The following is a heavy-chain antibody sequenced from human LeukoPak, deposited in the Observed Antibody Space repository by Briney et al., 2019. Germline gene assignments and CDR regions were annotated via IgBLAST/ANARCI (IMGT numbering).Heavy chain of an antibody. CDR1: GGTFSSYA. CDR2: IIPILGIA. CDR3: ARAGAIYGSGSYYNPPPRYYYYYGMDV. Sequence: ASVKVSCKASGGTFSSYAISWVRQAPGQGLEWMGRIIPILGIANYAQKFQGRVTITADKSTSTAYMELSSLRSEDTAVYYCARAGAIYGSGSYYNPPPRYYYYYGMDVWGQGTTVTVSS. V-gene: IGHV1-69*04. D-gene: IGHD3-10*01. J-gene: IGHJ6*02.